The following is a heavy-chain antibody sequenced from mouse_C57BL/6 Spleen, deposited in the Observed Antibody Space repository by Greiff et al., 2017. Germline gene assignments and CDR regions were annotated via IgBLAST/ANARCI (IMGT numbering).Heavy chain of an antibody. CDR1: GYTFTDYN. J-gene: IGHJ3*01. CDR3: ARSGAWFAY. Sequence: VQLKESGPELVKPGASVKMSCKASGYTFTDYNMHWVKQSHGKSLEWIGYINPNNGGTSYNQKFKGKATLTVNKSSSTAYMELRSLTSEESAVYYCARSGAWFAYWGQGTLVTVSA. CDR2: INPNNGGT. D-gene: IGHD4-1*01. V-gene: IGHV1-22*01.